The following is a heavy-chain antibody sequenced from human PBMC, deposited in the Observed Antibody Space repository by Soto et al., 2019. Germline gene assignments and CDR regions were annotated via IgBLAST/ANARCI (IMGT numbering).Heavy chain of an antibody. Sequence: PGESLKISCKGSGYSFTSYWIGWVRQMPGKGLEWMGIIYPGDSDTRYSPSFQGQVTISADKSISTAYLQWSSLKASDTAVYYCARSKSQSYYYYGMDVWGQGTTVTVSS. V-gene: IGHV5-51*01. CDR1: GYSFTSYW. CDR3: ARSKSQSYYYYGMDV. J-gene: IGHJ6*02. CDR2: IYPGDSDT.